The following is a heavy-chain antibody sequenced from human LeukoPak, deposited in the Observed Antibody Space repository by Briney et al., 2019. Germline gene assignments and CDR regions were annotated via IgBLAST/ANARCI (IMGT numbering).Heavy chain of an antibody. CDR2: INQDGGEK. CDR3: ANGIMIVAPGGDY. J-gene: IGHJ4*02. Sequence: GGSLRLSCAASGFTFSSYWMTWARQAPGKGLEWVANINQDGGEKYYVDSVKGRFTISRDNAKNSLYLQMNSLRAEDTAVYYCANGIMIVAPGGDYWGQGTLVTVSS. CDR1: GFTFSSYW. V-gene: IGHV3-7*03. D-gene: IGHD3-22*01.